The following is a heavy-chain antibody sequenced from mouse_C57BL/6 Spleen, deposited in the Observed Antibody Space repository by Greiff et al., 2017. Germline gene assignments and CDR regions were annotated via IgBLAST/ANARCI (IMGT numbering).Heavy chain of an antibody. V-gene: IGHV1-69*01. Sequence: QQSCKASGYTFTSYWMHWVKQRPGQGLEWIGEIDPSDSYTNYNQKFKGKSTLTVDKSSSTAYMQLSSLTSEDSAVYYCAPGGPEAMDYWGQGTSVTVSS. CDR1: GYTFTSYW. CDR3: APGGPEAMDY. CDR2: IDPSDSYT. J-gene: IGHJ4*01.